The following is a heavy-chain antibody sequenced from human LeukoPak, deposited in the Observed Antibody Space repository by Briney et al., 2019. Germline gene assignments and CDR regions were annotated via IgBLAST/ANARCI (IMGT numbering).Heavy chain of an antibody. Sequence: GGSLRLSCAASGFTFSSYSMNWVRQAPGKGLEWVSYISSSSSTIYYADSVKGRFTISRDNSKNTLYLQMNSLRAEDTAVYYCAKVVMIVVVTPYYFDYWGQGTLVTVSS. CDR3: AKVVMIVVVTPYYFDY. V-gene: IGHV3-48*01. CDR1: GFTFSSYS. CDR2: ISSSSSTI. J-gene: IGHJ4*02. D-gene: IGHD3-22*01.